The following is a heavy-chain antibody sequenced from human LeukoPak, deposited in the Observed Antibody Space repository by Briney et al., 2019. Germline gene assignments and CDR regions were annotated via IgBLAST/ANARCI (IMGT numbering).Heavy chain of an antibody. D-gene: IGHD5-18*01. Sequence: PGGSLRLSCAASGFTFSSNYMSWVRQAPGKGLEWVSVIYSGGSTYYADSVKGRFTISRDNSKNTLYLQMNSLRAEDTAVYYCARGVDTAMVTGGYYFDYWGQGTLVTVSS. CDR2: IYSGGST. CDR1: GFTFSSNY. J-gene: IGHJ4*02. V-gene: IGHV3-53*01. CDR3: ARGVDTAMVTGGYYFDY.